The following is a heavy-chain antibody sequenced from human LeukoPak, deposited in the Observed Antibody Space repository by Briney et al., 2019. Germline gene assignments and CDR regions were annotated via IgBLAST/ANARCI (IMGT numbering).Heavy chain of an antibody. V-gene: IGHV4-34*01. CDR2: INHSGST. CDR3: ARAPQLALYYYYYYMDV. D-gene: IGHD1-1*01. CDR1: GGSFSGYY. J-gene: IGHJ6*03. Sequence: SETLSLTCAVYGGSFSGYYWSWIRQPPGKGPEWIGEINHSGSTNYNPSLKSRVTISVDTSKNQFSLKLSSVTAADTAVYYCARAPQLALYYYYYYMDVWGKGTMVTVSS.